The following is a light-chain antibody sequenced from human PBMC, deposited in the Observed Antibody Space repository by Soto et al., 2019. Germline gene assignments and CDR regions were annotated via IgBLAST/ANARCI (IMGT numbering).Light chain of an antibody. V-gene: IGLV2-14*01. CDR1: SSDVGAFYH. Sequence: QSALNQPASVSGSPGQSITISCTGTSSDVGAFYHVSWYQQHPGKAPKLIISDVSYRPSGVSNRFSGSKSDNTASLTISGLQAEDEADYYCSSFAAGTTPYVFGGGTKVTVL. CDR3: SSFAAGTTPYV. J-gene: IGLJ1*01. CDR2: DVS.